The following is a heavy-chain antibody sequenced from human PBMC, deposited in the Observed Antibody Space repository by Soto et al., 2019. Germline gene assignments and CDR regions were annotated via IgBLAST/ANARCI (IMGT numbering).Heavy chain of an antibody. J-gene: IGHJ6*02. Sequence: ETLSLTCTVSGGSISSYYWSWIRQPPGKGLEWIGYIYYSGSTNYNPSLKSRVTISVDTSKNQFSLKLSSVTAADTAVYYCARDHDWNANYYYGMDVWGQGTTVTV. V-gene: IGHV4-59*01. CDR3: ARDHDWNANYYYGMDV. D-gene: IGHD1-1*01. CDR2: IYYSGST. CDR1: GGSISSYY.